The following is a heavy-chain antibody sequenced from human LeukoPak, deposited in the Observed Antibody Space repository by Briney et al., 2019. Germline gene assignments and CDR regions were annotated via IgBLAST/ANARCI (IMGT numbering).Heavy chain of an antibody. CDR1: GFTFSSYG. CDR3: ARDPPRGRMVRGVIFNAFDI. D-gene: IGHD3-10*01. J-gene: IGHJ3*02. Sequence: GGSLTLSCAASGFTFSSYGMHWVRQAPGKGLEWVAVIWYDGSNKYYADSVKGRFTISRDNSKNTLYLQMNSLRAEDTAVYYCARDPPRGRMVRGVIFNAFDIWGQGTMVTVSS. CDR2: IWYDGSNK. V-gene: IGHV3-33*01.